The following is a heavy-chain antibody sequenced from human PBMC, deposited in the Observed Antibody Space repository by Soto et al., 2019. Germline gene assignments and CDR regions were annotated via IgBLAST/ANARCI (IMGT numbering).Heavy chain of an antibody. V-gene: IGHV4-34*01. J-gene: IGHJ6*02. D-gene: IGHD3-3*01. CDR1: GGSFSGYY. CDR3: ARARAYYDFWRIMGGAYYYYYYGMAF. CDR2: INHSGSP. Sequence: QVQLQQWGAGLLKPSETLSLTCAVYGGSFSGYYWSWIRQPPGKGLEWIGEINHSGSPNYNPSLKCRVTLSGDTSKILFSLKLRPVTAADTAVYYCARARAYYDFWRIMGGAYYYYYYGMAFWGQGTTVIVAS.